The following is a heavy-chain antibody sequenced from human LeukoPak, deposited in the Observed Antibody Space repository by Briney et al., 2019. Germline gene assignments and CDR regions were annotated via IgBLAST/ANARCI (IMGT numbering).Heavy chain of an antibody. D-gene: IGHD4-23*01. J-gene: IGHJ4*02. Sequence: GESLKISCKGSGYSFTSYWSGWGRQMLGKGLEWMGIIYPGDSDTRFSPSFQGQVTISADKSISTAYLQWSSLKASDTAKYYCARHDDYGGNSGWGQGTLVTVSS. CDR2: IYPGDSDT. CDR3: ARHDDYGGNSG. V-gene: IGHV5-51*01. CDR1: GYSFTSYW.